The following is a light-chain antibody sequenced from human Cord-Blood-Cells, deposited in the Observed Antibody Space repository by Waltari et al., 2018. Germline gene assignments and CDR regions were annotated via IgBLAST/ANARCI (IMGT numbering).Light chain of an antibody. J-gene: IGKJ4*01. CDR2: RIS. Sequence: DIGMTQTPLSSPVTLGQPASISCRSSQSRVHSDGNTYLSWLQQRAGQPPKLLIYRISSRISGVPDRVCRSGAVTDVTLKICRVEAEDGGVYYWTQATQFQLTFGGGRKV. CDR3: TQATQFQLT. CDR1: QSRVHSDGNTY. V-gene: IGKV2-24*01.